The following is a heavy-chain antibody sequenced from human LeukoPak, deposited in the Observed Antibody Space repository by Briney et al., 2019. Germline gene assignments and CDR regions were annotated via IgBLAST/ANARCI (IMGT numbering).Heavy chain of an antibody. J-gene: IGHJ4*02. V-gene: IGHV3-23*01. D-gene: IGHD7-27*01. CDR1: GFTVSSYA. CDR3: AKGQTWASVYFDY. CDR2: ISSSGDDT. Sequence: GGSLTLSCAASGFTVSSYAMSWVRQAPGKGLEYISAISSSGDDTLYADSVKGRFTISRDNFKNTLYLQMNSLRAEDTAVYYCAKGQTWASVYFDYWGQGTLVTVSS.